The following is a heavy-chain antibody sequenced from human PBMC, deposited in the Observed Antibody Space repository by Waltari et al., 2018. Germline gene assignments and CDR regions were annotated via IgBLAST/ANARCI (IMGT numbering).Heavy chain of an antibody. V-gene: IGHV3-30*18. Sequence: QVQLVESGGGVVQPGRSLRLSCAASGFTFSSYGMHWVRQAPGKGLEWVAVISYDGSNKYYADSVKGRFTISRDNSKNTLYLQMNSLRAEDTAVYYCAKDIHPIYYYDSSGIDYWGQGTLVTVSS. CDR2: ISYDGSNK. J-gene: IGHJ4*02. CDR1: GFTFSSYG. D-gene: IGHD3-22*01. CDR3: AKDIHPIYYYDSSGIDY.